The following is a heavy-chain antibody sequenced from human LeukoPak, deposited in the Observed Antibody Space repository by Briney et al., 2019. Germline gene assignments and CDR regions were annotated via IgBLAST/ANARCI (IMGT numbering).Heavy chain of an antibody. J-gene: IGHJ1*01. D-gene: IGHD3-22*01. CDR3: ARGSDVMYYYDSSAPQH. CDR1: GYTFTGYY. V-gene: IGHV1-2*02. CDR2: INPNSGGT. Sequence: ASVKVSCKASGYTFTGYYMHWVRQAPGQGLAWMGWINPNSGGTNYAQKFQGRVTMTRDTSISTAYMELSRLRSDDTAVYYWARGSDVMYYYDSSAPQHWGQGTLVTVSS.